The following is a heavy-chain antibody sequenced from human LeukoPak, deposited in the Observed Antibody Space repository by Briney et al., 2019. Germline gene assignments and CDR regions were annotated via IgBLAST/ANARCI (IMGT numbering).Heavy chain of an antibody. Sequence: GGSLRLSCAASGFTFSSYAMSWVRQAPGKGLEWVSAISGSGGSTYYVDSVKGRFTISRDNSKNTLYLQMNSLRAEDTAVYYCAKDPTKYDILTGYYLSWFDPWGQGTLVTVSS. J-gene: IGHJ5*02. CDR1: GFTFSSYA. D-gene: IGHD3-9*01. CDR2: ISGSGGST. CDR3: AKDPTKYDILTGYYLSWFDP. V-gene: IGHV3-23*01.